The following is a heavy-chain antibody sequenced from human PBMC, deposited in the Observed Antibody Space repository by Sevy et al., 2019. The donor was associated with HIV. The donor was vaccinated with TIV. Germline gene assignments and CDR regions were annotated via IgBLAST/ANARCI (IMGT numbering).Heavy chain of an antibody. D-gene: IGHD2-21*01. CDR3: ARDLGSGGNSDY. J-gene: IGHJ4*02. CDR2: IYHSGGS. CDR1: GYSISSGYH. Sequence: SETLSLTCAVSGYSISSGYHWGWFRQPPGKGLEWLASIYHSGGSSYNPSLKSRFTISLDGPNNQFSLKLASLTAADTAVYYCARDLGSGGNSDYWGQGTLVTVSS. V-gene: IGHV4-38-2*02.